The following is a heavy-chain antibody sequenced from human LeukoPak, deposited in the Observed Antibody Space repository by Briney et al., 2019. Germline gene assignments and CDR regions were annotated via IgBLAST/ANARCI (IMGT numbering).Heavy chain of an antibody. D-gene: IGHD6-13*01. CDR1: GGSISSYY. V-gene: IGHV4-59*01. Sequence: SETLSLTCTVSGGSISSYYWSWIRQPPGKGLEWIGYIYYGGSTNYNPSLKSRVTISVDTSKNQFSLKLSSVTAADTAVYYCARAGLIAAAGGWFDPWGQGTLVTVSS. J-gene: IGHJ5*02. CDR2: IYYGGST. CDR3: ARAGLIAAAGGWFDP.